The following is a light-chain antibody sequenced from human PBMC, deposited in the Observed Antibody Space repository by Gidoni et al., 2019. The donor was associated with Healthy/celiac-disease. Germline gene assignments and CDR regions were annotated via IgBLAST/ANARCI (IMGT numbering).Light chain of an antibody. CDR2: AAS. CDR3: QQSYTTLWT. CDR1: QSISSY. J-gene: IGKJ1*01. Sequence: IQMTQSPSSLSASVGDRATIPCRASQSISSYLNWYQQKPGKAPKLLIYAASSLQSGVPSRFSGSGSVTDFTLTISSLQPEDFATYYCQQSYTTLWTFGQGTKVEIK. V-gene: IGKV1-39*01.